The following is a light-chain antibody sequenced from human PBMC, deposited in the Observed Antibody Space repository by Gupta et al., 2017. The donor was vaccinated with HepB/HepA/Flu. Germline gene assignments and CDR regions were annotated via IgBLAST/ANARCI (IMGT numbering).Light chain of an antibody. V-gene: IGKV3-20*01. CDR2: GAS. CDR3: QQEDRSTVT. Sequence: EIVLTQSPGTLSLSPGERVTLSCRASQSVSSTYLAWYQQKPGQAPRLLIYGASSRATGIPYRFSGSGSGTEFTLTISRLEPEDFAVYYCQQEDRSTVTFGGGTKVEIK. J-gene: IGKJ4*01. CDR1: QSVSSTY.